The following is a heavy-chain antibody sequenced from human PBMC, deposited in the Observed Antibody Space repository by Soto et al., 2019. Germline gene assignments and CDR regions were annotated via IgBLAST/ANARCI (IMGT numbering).Heavy chain of an antibody. CDR2: INLSGTT. Sequence: SETLSLTCAVYGGSFSGNYWSWIRQPPGKGLEWIGEINLSGTTNYNPSLKSRVIISVDTSKNQFTLKLSSLTAADTAVYYCARGDAINATSHRSLDVWGQGTTVTVSS. CDR3: ARGDAINATSHRSLDV. J-gene: IGHJ6*02. D-gene: IGHD1-26*01. CDR1: GGSFSGNY. V-gene: IGHV4-34*01.